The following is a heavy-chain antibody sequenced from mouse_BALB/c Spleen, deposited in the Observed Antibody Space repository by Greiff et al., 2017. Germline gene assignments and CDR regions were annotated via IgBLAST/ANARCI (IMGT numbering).Heavy chain of an antibody. CDR1: GFNIKDTY. CDR2: IDPANGNT. D-gene: IGHD1-1*01. J-gene: IGHJ3*01. CDR3: ARDLITTVPSWFAY. Sequence: EVMLVESGAELVKPGASVKLSCTASGFNIKDTYMHWVKQRPEQGLEWIGRIDPANGNTKYDPKFQGKATITADTSSNTAYLQLSSLTSEDTAVYYCARDLITTVPSWFAYWGQGTLVTVSA. V-gene: IGHV14-3*02.